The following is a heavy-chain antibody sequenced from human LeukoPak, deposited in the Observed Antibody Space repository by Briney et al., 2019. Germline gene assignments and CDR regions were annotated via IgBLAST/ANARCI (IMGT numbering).Heavy chain of an antibody. V-gene: IGHV1-46*01. Sequence: GASVKVSCKASGYTFTSYYMHWVRQAPGQGLEWMGIINPSGGSTSYAQKFQGRVTMTRDMSTSTVYMELSSLRSEDTAVYYCASVSYGLANRVAFDIWGQGTMVTVSS. D-gene: IGHD5-18*01. J-gene: IGHJ3*02. CDR2: INPSGGST. CDR1: GYTFTSYY. CDR3: ASVSYGLANRVAFDI.